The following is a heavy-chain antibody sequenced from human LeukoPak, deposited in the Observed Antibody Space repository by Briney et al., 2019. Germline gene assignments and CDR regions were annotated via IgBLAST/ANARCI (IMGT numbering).Heavy chain of an antibody. J-gene: IGHJ5*02. D-gene: IGHD3-16*01. V-gene: IGHV3-48*02. CDR3: ARAGAFGAFNT. CDR1: GFVFSDYS. CDR2: INSRSSTI. Sequence: GGSLRLSCAASGFVFSDYSMNWVRQAPGKGLEWISYINSRSSTIYYADSVKGRFTSSRDNAKNSLCLQTNSLRDEDTAVYFCARAGAFGAFNTWGQGTLVTVSS.